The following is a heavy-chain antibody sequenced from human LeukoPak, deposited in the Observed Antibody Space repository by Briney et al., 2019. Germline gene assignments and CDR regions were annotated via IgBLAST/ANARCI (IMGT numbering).Heavy chain of an antibody. CDR1: SGSISGYY. CDR3: ARQREAYYDILTGYFSGWYFDL. J-gene: IGHJ2*01. Sequence: SETLSLTCTVSSGSISGYYWSWIRQPPRKGLEWVGYISYSGSTNYNPSLKSRVTISVDTSKNQFSLKLSSVTAADTAVYYCARQREAYYDILTGYFSGWYFDLWGRGTLVTVSS. V-gene: IGHV4-59*08. D-gene: IGHD3-9*01. CDR2: ISYSGST.